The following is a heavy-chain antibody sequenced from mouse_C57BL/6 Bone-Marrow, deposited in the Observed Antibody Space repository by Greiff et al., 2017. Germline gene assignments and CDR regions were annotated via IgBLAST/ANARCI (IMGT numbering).Heavy chain of an antibody. V-gene: IGHV5-6*01. J-gene: IGHJ4*01. CDR1: GFTFSSYG. CDR2: ISSGGSYT. Sequence: EVQLVESGGDLVKPGGSLKLSCAASGFTFSSYGMSWVRQTPDKRLEWVATISSGGSYTYYPDSVKGRFTISRDNAKNTLYLQLSSLKSEDTAMYSCARHPSASMDSWGPGTSVTVSS. CDR3: ARHPSASMDS.